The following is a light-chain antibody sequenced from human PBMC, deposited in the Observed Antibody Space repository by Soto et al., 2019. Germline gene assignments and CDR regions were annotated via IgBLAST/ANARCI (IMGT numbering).Light chain of an antibody. CDR3: VPYTSSTTYV. CDR1: SSDVGGSNF. Sequence: QSVLTQPASVSDSPGQSITISCTGTSSDVGGSNFVSWYQQHPGKPPKLIIYDVANRPSRVSNRFSGSKSGSTASLIISRLQPQKEADYYCVPYTSSTTYVFGTGTKLTVL. V-gene: IGLV2-14*03. CDR2: DVA. J-gene: IGLJ1*01.